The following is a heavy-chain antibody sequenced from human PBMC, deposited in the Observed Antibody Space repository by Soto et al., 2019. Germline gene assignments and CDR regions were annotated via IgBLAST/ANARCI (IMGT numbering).Heavy chain of an antibody. CDR2: INHSGST. D-gene: IGHD6-25*01. J-gene: IGHJ3*02. CDR1: GGSFSGYY. V-gene: IGHV4-34*01. Sequence: SETLSLTCAVYGGSFSGYYWSWIRQPPGKGLEWIGEINHSGSTTYNPSLTSRVTISVDTSKDQFSLKLSPVTAADTAVYYCARELTLTVGSVHAFGIWGQGTMVTASS. CDR3: ARELTLTVGSVHAFGI.